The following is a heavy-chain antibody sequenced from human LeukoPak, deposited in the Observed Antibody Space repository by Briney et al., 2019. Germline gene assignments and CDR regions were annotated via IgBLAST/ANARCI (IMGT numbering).Heavy chain of an antibody. D-gene: IGHD6-19*01. CDR3: ASTSGWYEPIDY. Sequence: GGSLRLCCAASGFTFSSYGMHWVRQAPGKGLEWVAVIWYDGSNKYYADSVKGRFTISRDNSKNTLYLQMNSLRAEDTAVYYCASTSGWYEPIDYWVQGTLVTVSS. V-gene: IGHV3-33*01. J-gene: IGHJ4*02. CDR2: IWYDGSNK. CDR1: GFTFSSYG.